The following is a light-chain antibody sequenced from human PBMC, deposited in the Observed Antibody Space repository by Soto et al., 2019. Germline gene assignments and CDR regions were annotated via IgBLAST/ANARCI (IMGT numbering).Light chain of an antibody. J-gene: IGKJ1*01. CDR3: HQFDRSPWT. Sequence: LLTQSPGTLSVSPGEIANRSCRASESVSSNYFAWYQQKLGQAPRLLLYRSSTRATGVPERFSGSVSGTDFTLIISRLEPEDFAVYYGHQFDRSPWTFGQGTTVEI. V-gene: IGKV3-20*01. CDR1: ESVSSNY. CDR2: RSS.